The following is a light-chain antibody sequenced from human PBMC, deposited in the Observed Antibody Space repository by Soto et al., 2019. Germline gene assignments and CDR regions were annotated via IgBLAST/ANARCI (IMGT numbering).Light chain of an antibody. Sequence: DIQMTQSPCTRASSVGDRVTITGRASQSSDSWLAWYQHKAGKAPQLLIYKASSLASGGPSWFSGSGSVTDFSLTISSLQPDDFATYYCEHYDSYPWTFGQGTNVDIK. J-gene: IGKJ1*01. CDR2: KAS. V-gene: IGKV1-5*03. CDR1: QSSDSW. CDR3: EHYDSYPWT.